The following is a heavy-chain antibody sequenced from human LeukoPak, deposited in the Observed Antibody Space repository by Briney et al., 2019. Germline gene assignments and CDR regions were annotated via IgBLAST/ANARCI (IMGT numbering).Heavy chain of an antibody. CDR3: AREGHCSSTSCYSVSWYYYGMDV. V-gene: IGHV1-69*04. Sequence: ASVKVSCKASGGTFSSYAISWVRQAPGQGLEWMGRIIPILGIANYAQKFQGRVTITADKSTSTAYMELSSLRSEDTAVHYCAREGHCSSTSCYSVSWYYYGMDVWGQGTTVTVSS. CDR2: IIPILGIA. D-gene: IGHD2-2*01. J-gene: IGHJ6*02. CDR1: GGTFSSYA.